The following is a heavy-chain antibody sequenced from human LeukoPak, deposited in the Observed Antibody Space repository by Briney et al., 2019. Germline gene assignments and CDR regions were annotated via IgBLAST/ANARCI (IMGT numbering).Heavy chain of an antibody. J-gene: IGHJ4*02. V-gene: IGHV1-69*13. CDR3: ASSLTTVTTYGY. CDR2: IIPIFGTA. D-gene: IGHD4-11*01. Sequence: SVTVSCKASGGTFSSYAISWVRQAPGQGLEWMGGIIPIFGTANYAQKFQGRATITADESTSTAYMELSSLRSEDTAVYYCASSLTTVTTYGYWGQGTLVTVSS. CDR1: GGTFSSYA.